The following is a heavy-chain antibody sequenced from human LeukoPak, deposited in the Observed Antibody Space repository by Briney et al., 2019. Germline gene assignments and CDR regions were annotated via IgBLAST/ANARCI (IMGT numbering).Heavy chain of an antibody. CDR2: IFYSGST. Sequence: SETLPLTCTVSSGSISTSNYYWGWVRQPPGKALEWIGNIFYSGSTYYSPSLKSRVTISLDTSKNQFSLKLGSVTAADTAMYYCARADSFGSPVDFWGQGTLVTVSS. CDR3: ARADSFGSPVDF. CDR1: SGSISTSNYY. D-gene: IGHD5-18*01. V-gene: IGHV4-39*07. J-gene: IGHJ4*02.